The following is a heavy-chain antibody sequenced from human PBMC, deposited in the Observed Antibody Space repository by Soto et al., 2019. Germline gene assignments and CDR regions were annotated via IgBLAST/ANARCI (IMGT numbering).Heavy chain of an antibody. CDR3: ARGTYYYGSGTQSDWFAP. J-gene: IGHJ5*02. D-gene: IGHD3-10*01. V-gene: IGHV1-8*01. Sequence: QVQLVQSGAEVKKPGASVKVSCKASGYTFTSYDINWVRQATGQGLEWMGWMNPNSGNTGYAQKFQGRVTMTRNTSISTAYMELSSLRSEDTAVYYCARGTYYYGSGTQSDWFAPWGQGTLVTVSS. CDR2: MNPNSGNT. CDR1: GYTFTSYD.